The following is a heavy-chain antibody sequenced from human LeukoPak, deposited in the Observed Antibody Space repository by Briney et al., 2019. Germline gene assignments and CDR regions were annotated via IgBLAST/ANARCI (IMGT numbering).Heavy chain of an antibody. J-gene: IGHJ4*02. V-gene: IGHV4-34*01. CDR2: INHSGST. CDR1: GGSFSGYY. CDR3: ARGRYYYDSSGGY. D-gene: IGHD3-22*01. Sequence: SETLSLTCAVYGGSFSGYYWSWIRQPPGKGLEWIGEINHSGSTNYNPPLKSRVTISVDTSKNQFSLKLSSVTAADTAVYYCARGRYYYDSSGGYWGQGTLVTVSS.